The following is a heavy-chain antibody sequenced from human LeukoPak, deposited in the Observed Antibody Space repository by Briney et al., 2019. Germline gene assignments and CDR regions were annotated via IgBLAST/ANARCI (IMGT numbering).Heavy chain of an antibody. CDR1: GGSISSYY. V-gene: IGHV4-4*07. CDR3: ARQKEWELLPPFDY. J-gene: IGHJ4*02. Sequence: PSETLSLTCTVSGGSISSYYWSWIRQPAGKGLEWIGRIYTSGSTNYNPSLKSRVTMSVDTSKNQFSLKLSSVTAADTAVYYCARQKEWELLPPFDYWGQGTLVTVSS. D-gene: IGHD1-26*01. CDR2: IYTSGST.